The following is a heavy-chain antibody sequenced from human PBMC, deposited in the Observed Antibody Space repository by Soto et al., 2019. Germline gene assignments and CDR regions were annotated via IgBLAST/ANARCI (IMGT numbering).Heavy chain of an antibody. CDR3: XXXVRGANIDHCHYMDV. Sequence: QVQLVQSGAEVKKPGASVKVSCKASGYTFTSHGISWVRQAPGQGLAWMGWISAKNGETNYAQKFQGRVTVTTVSXXXXXXXXXXXXXXXXXXXXXXXXXVRGANIDHCHYMDVWGKGTTVTVSS. D-gene: IGHD3-10*01. V-gene: IGHV1-18*01. CDR1: GYTFTSHG. J-gene: IGHJ6*03. CDR2: ISAKNGET.